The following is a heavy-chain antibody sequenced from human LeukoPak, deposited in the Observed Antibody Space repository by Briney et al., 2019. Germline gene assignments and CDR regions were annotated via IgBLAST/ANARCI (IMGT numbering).Heavy chain of an antibody. Sequence: SETLSLTCTVSGGSISSYYWSWIRQPPGKGLEWIGYIYSSGSTNYNPSLKSRVTISVDTSKNQFSLKLSSVTAADTAVYYCARYYSSTSCYLGSAWFDPWGQGTLVTVSP. J-gene: IGHJ5*02. CDR1: GGSISSYY. D-gene: IGHD2-2*01. CDR3: ARYYSSTSCYLGSAWFDP. CDR2: IYSSGST. V-gene: IGHV4-4*09.